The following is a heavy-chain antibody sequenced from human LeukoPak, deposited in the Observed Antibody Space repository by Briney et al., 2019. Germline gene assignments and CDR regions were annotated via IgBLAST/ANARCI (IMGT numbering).Heavy chain of an antibody. V-gene: IGHV3-53*01. CDR1: GFPFRSTY. CDR3: ARDRLYSSSSEDY. J-gene: IGHJ4*02. CDR2: IYSCSTT. Sequence: PGGSLRLSCAASGFPFRSTYMSGVRQAPGKGLEGGSVIYSCSTTYYAHSVKGRFTISRDNSKNTLYLQMNSLRAEDTAVYYCARDRLYSSSSEDYWGQGTLVTVSS. D-gene: IGHD6-6*01.